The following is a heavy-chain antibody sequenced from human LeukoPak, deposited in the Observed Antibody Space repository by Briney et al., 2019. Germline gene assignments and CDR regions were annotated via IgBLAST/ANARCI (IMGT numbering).Heavy chain of an antibody. CDR2: VSSSGGTI. V-gene: IGHV3-48*03. D-gene: IGHD3-22*01. J-gene: IGHJ4*02. CDR3: ARGPVSSSGFFDY. CDR1: GFTFSSYA. Sequence: GGSLRLSCAASGFTFSSYAMHWVRQASGKGLEWVSYVSSSGGTISYADSVKGRFSISRDNAKKSLYLQMNSLRAEDTAVYYCARGPVSSSGFFDYWGQGTLVTVSS.